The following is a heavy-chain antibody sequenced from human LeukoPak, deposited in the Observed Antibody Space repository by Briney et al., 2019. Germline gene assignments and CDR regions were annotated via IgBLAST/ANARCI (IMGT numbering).Heavy chain of an antibody. CDR3: ARDRPGSYWYFDL. V-gene: IGHV4-59*01. J-gene: IGHJ2*01. CDR2: IYYLGST. CDR1: GGSISSYY. D-gene: IGHD3-10*01. Sequence: PSETLSLTCTVSGGSISSYYWSWIRQPPGKGLEWVGHIYYLGSTNYNPSLKSRVTISIDTSKNYFSLKLNSAIAADTAVYYCARDRPGSYWYFDLWGRGTLVTVSS.